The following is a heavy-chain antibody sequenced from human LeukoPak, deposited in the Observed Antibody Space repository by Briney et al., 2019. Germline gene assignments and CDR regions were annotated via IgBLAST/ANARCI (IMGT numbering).Heavy chain of an antibody. CDR3: ARDNGYCSGGTCSYYYMDV. J-gene: IGHJ6*03. D-gene: IGHD2-15*01. V-gene: IGHV3-7*01. CDR2: IKQDGSEK. CDR1: GFTFNIYW. Sequence: GGSLRLSCAASGFTFNIYWMSWVRQAPGKGLEWVAHIKQDGSEKYYVDSVKGRFTISRDNAKNSLYLQMNSLRAEDTGVYYCARDNGYCSGGTCSYYYMDVWGEGTTVTVSS.